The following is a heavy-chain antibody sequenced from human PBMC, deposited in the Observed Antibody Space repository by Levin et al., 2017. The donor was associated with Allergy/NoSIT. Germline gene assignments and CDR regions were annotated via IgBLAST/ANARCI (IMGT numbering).Heavy chain of an antibody. Sequence: PTASVKVSCKASGYTFTSYGISWVRQAPGQGLEWMGWISAYNGNTNYAQKLQGRVTMTTDTSTSTAYMELRSLRSDDTAVYYCARIDTIFGVVTPDYWGQGTLVTVSS. CDR2: ISAYNGNT. CDR3: ARIDTIFGVVTPDY. D-gene: IGHD3-3*01. J-gene: IGHJ4*02. V-gene: IGHV1-18*01. CDR1: GYTFTSYG.